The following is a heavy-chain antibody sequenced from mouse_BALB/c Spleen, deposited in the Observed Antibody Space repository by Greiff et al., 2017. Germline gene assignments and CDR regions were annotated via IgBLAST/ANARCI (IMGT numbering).Heavy chain of an antibody. CDR3: ARSEGYGFAY. CDR1: GYAFTNYW. V-gene: IGHV1-63*01. Sequence: QVQLQQSGAELVRPGTSVKISCKASGYAFTNYWRGWVKQRPGHGLEWIGDIYPGSGNTYYNEKFKGKATLTADKSSSTAYMQLSSLTSEDSAVYFCARSEGYGFAYWGQGTLVTVSA. J-gene: IGHJ3*01. CDR2: IYPGSGNT. D-gene: IGHD1-2*01.